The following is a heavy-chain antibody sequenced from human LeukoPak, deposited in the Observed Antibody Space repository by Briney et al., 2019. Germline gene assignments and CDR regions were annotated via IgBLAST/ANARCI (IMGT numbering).Heavy chain of an antibody. D-gene: IGHD3-10*01. CDR3: ARGTRGFGESYYWYFDL. CDR2: FDPEDGET. J-gene: IGHJ2*01. Sequence: ASVKVSCKVSGYTLTELSKHWVRQAPGKGLEWMGGFDPEDGETIYAQKFQGRVTMTEDTSTDTAYMELSSLRSEDTAVYYCARGTRGFGESYYWYFDLWGRGTLVTVSS. V-gene: IGHV1-24*01. CDR1: GYTLTELS.